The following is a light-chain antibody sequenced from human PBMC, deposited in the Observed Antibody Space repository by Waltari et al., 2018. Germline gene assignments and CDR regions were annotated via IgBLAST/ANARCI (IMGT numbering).Light chain of an antibody. J-gene: IGLJ3*02. CDR3: AAWDDSLNGHWL. Sequence: QSVLTQPPSESGTPAQRVPISCSRASSYIEHTTANSSTQVPGPPTNLLIYRNDQRPSGVPDRFSGSKSGTSASLAISGLQSDDEADYYCAAWDDSLNGHWLFGGGTKLSVL. CDR1: SSYIEHTT. V-gene: IGLV1-44*01. CDR2: RND.